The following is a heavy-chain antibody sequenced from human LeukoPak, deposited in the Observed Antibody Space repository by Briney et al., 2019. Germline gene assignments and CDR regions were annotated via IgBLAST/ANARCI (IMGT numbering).Heavy chain of an antibody. D-gene: IGHD5-12*01. CDR3: ARGPWIPRDHYYYYMDV. CDR2: INPSGGST. Sequence: GASVKVSCKASGYTFTSYYMHWVRQAPGQGLEWMGIINPSGGSTGYAQKFQGRVTMTRDMSTSTVYMELSSLRSEDTAVYYCARGPWIPRDHYYYYMDVWGKGTTVTVYS. V-gene: IGHV1-46*01. CDR1: GYTFTSYY. J-gene: IGHJ6*03.